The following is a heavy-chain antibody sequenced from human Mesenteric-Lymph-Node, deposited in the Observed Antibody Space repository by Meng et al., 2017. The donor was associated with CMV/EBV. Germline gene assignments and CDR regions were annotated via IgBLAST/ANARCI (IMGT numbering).Heavy chain of an antibody. V-gene: IGHV3-30*02. J-gene: IGHJ4*02. CDR1: GFTISEYG. Sequence: GESLKISCAASGFTISEYGMHWVRQAPGKGLEWVAFIRFGGSDKYYADSVKGRFTISRDISKNTLYLQMNSLRAEDTALYYCAKDYVEAFDSWGQGTLVTVSS. CDR3: AKDYVEAFDS. D-gene: IGHD1-1*01. CDR2: IRFGGSDK.